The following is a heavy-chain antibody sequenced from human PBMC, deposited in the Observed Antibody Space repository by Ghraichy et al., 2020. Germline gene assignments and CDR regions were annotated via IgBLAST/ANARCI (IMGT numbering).Heavy chain of an antibody. CDR3: AKASLWFVLDY. CDR1: GFTFDDYA. Sequence: GGSLRLSCAASGFTFDDYAMHWVRQAPGKGLEWVSGISCNSGSIGYADSVKGRFTISRDNAKNSLYLQMNSLRAEDAALYYCAKASLWFVLDYWGQGTLVTVSS. CDR2: ISCNSGSI. V-gene: IGHV3-9*01. D-gene: IGHD3-10*01. J-gene: IGHJ4*02.